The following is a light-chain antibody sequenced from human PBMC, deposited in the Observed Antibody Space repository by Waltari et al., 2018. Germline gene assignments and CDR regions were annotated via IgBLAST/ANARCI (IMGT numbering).Light chain of an antibody. V-gene: IGKV1-39*01. CDR1: QTIGNY. CDR2: AAS. J-gene: IGKJ2*01. Sequence: DIQMTQSPSSLSASSVGDRVTITCRASQTIGNYLNWYQQKLGKAPKLLMYAASNLQSGVPSRFSGSGSGTDFSLTISSVQPDDFATYYCQQSYSSPYTFGQGTKVEIK. CDR3: QQSYSSPYT.